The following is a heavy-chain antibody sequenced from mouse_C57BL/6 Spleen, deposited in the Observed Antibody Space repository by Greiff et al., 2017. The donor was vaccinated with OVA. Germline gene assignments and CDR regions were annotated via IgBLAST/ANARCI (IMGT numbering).Heavy chain of an antibody. V-gene: IGHV1-64*01. D-gene: IGHD2-1*01. CDR3: ARSGDDGNYDAMDY. Sequence: QVQLKQPGAELVKPGASVKLSCKASGYTFTSYWMHWVKQRPGQGLEWIGMIHPNSGSTNYNEKFKSKATLTVDKSSSTAYMQLSSLTSEDSAVYYCARSGDDGNYDAMDYWGQGTSVTVSS. CDR2: IHPNSGST. CDR1: GYTFTSYW. J-gene: IGHJ4*01.